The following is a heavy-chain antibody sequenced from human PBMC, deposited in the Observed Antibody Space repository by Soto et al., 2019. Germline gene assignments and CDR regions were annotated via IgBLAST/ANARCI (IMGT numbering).Heavy chain of an antibody. D-gene: IGHD2-2*01. J-gene: IGHJ4*02. Sequence: EVQLLGSGGGLVQPGGSLRLSCSASGFTFRSYVMSWVRQAPGKGLEWVSSMSGSGDSIRYADSVEGRFTISRDNSKNQLYLQMTSLRAQDTAVYHWAKADGSTWWSYFVYWGPGTLVTVSS. CDR2: MSGSGDSI. CDR3: AKADGSTWWSYFVY. V-gene: IGHV3-23*01. CDR1: GFTFRSYV.